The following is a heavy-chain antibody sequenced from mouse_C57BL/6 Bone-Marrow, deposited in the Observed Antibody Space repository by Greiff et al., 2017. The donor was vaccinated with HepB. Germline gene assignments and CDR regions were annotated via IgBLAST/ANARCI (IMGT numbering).Heavy chain of an antibody. J-gene: IGHJ2*01. CDR1: GYTFTDYE. Sequence: QVQLHQSGAELVRPGASVTLSCKASGYTFTDYEMHWVKQTPVHGLEWIGAIDPETGGTAYNQKFKGKAILTADKSSSTAYLELRSLTSEDSAVYYCTRSSTIINFDYWGQGTTLTVSS. CDR3: TRSSTIINFDY. CDR2: IDPETGGT. V-gene: IGHV1-15*01. D-gene: IGHD2-4*01.